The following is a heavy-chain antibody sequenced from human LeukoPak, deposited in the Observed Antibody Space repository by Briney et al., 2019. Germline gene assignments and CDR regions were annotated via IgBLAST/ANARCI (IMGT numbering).Heavy chain of an antibody. Sequence: PSETLSLTCTVSAVSITSGTYYWTWIRQPAGKGLEWIGRIYSTGRVNYNPSLKSRVTMLLDTSKNHISLKLTSVTAADTAIYFCARASETAMVTLWGQGTLVTVSS. CDR1: AVSITSGTYY. CDR2: IYSTGRV. D-gene: IGHD5-18*01. J-gene: IGHJ4*02. V-gene: IGHV4-61*02. CDR3: ARASETAMVTL.